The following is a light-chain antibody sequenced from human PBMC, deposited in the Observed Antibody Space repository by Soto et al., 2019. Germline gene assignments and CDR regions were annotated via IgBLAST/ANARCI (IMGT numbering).Light chain of an antibody. V-gene: IGKV3-15*01. CDR2: GAS. Sequence: EIVMTQSPATLSVSPGERATLSCRASQSVSGNLAWYQQKPGQAPRLLIYGASTRATGIPARFSGSGSGTEFTLSISSLQSEDFAVYYCQQYNNWPPFTFGPGTKVDSK. J-gene: IGKJ3*01. CDR1: QSVSGN. CDR3: QQYNNWPPFT.